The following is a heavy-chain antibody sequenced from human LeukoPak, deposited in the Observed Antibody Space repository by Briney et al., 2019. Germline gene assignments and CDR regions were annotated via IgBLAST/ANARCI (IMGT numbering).Heavy chain of an antibody. J-gene: IGHJ4*02. D-gene: IGHD4-23*01. Sequence: TSETLSLTCTVSGGSISSSSYYWGWIRQPPGKGLGWIGSIYYSGSTYYNPSLKSRVTISVDTSKNQFSLKLSSVTAADTAVYYCARQGPLVSSFDYWGQGTLVTVSS. CDR3: ARQGPLVSSFDY. CDR2: IYYSGST. CDR1: GGSISSSSYY. V-gene: IGHV4-39*01.